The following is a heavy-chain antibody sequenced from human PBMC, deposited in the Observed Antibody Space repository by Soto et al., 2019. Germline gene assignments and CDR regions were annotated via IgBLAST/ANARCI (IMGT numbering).Heavy chain of an antibody. Sequence: PGGSLRLSCAASGFTFSSYSMNWVRQAPGEGLEWVSSISSSSSYIYYADSVKGRFTISRDNAKNSLYLQMNSLRAEDTAVYYCARSIYGPLLGYGMDVWGQGTTVTVSS. J-gene: IGHJ6*02. CDR1: GFTFSSYS. V-gene: IGHV3-21*01. CDR2: ISSSSSYI. CDR3: ARSIYGPLLGYGMDV. D-gene: IGHD4-17*01.